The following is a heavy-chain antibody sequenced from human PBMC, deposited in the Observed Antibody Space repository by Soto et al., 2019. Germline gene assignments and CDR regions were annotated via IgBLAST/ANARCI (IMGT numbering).Heavy chain of an antibody. CDR3: AGWAYYYDSSGYFFGY. J-gene: IGHJ4*02. D-gene: IGHD3-22*01. CDR1: GGSISSSNW. Sequence: SETLSLTCAVSGGSISSSNWWSWVRQPPGKGLEWIGEIYHSGSTNYNPSLKSRVTISVDKSKNQFSLKLSSVTAADTAVYYCAGWAYYYDSSGYFFGYWGQGALVTVSS. CDR2: IYHSGST. V-gene: IGHV4-4*02.